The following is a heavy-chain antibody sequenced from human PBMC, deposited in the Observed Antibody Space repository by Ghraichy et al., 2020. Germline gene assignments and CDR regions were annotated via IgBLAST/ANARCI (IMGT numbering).Heavy chain of an antibody. J-gene: IGHJ4*02. Sequence: GGSLRLSCAASGFAFGAYAMTWVHQAPGRGLEWLSAISRDGHNTYYADSVKGRYTITRDNTKNTLFLQMSSLIAEDTATYYCSKSLSPDMCPSDYWGQGTLVTVSS. V-gene: IGHV3-23*01. CDR1: GFAFGAYA. CDR3: SKSLSPDMCPSDY. D-gene: IGHD2-15*01. CDR2: ISRDGHNT.